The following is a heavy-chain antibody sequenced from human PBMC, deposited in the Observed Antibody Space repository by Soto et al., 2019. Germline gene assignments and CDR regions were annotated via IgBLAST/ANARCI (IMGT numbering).Heavy chain of an antibody. V-gene: IGHV1-18*01. CDR1: GYSFATSG. CDR3: ARAGQYYDASGYAN. CDR2: ISAYNGNT. J-gene: IGHJ4*02. D-gene: IGHD3-22*01. Sequence: QVKLVQSGTEVKKPGASIKVSCKASGYSFATSGMSWVRQAPGQGLEWMGWISAYNGNTNYDQNLQDRVTMTTDTSTSTAYSELRNLRSDDTAVYYCARAGQYYDASGYANWGQGTLVTVSS.